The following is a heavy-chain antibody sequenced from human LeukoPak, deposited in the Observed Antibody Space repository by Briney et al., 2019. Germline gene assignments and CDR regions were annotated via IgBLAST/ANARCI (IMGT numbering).Heavy chain of an antibody. J-gene: IGHJ4*02. V-gene: IGHV3-30*03. CDR3: ARRSGIAVAGAFDY. D-gene: IGHD6-19*01. Sequence: GGSLRLSCAASGFTFSDYTMHWVRQAPGKGLEWVALISYDGSDKYYADSVKGRFSISRDNAKNSLYLQMNSLRAEDTAVYYCARRSGIAVAGAFDYWGQGTLVTVSS. CDR1: GFTFSDYT. CDR2: ISYDGSDK.